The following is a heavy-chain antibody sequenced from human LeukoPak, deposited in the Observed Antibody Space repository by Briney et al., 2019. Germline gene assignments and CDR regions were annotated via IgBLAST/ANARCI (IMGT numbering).Heavy chain of an antibody. V-gene: IGHV5-10-1*01. CDR1: GYSFTSYW. CDR2: IDPSDSYT. D-gene: IGHD2-15*01. J-gene: IGHJ4*02. Sequence: GESLRISCKGSGYSFTSYWISWVRQMPGKGLEWMGRIDPSDSYTNYSPSFQGHVTISADKSISTAYLQWSSLKASDTAMYYCARRAKSYCSGGSCYLDYWGQGILVTVSS. CDR3: ARRAKSYCSGGSCYLDY.